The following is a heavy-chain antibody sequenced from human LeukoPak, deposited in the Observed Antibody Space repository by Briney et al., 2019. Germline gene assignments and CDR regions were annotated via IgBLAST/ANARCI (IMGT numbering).Heavy chain of an antibody. Sequence: SETLSLTCTVSGGSISSYYWSWIRQPAGEGLEWIGRIYSSGDTYYNPSLSSRVTMSVDTSKNQFSLSLNSVTDADTAVYYCARDAYYYDSSGYYILDSWGQGTLVTVSS. CDR1: GGSISSYY. V-gene: IGHV4-4*07. D-gene: IGHD3-22*01. CDR2: IYSSGDT. CDR3: ARDAYYYDSSGYYILDS. J-gene: IGHJ4*02.